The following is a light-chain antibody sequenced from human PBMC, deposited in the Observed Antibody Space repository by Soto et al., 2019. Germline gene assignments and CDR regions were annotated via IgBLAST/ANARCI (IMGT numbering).Light chain of an antibody. V-gene: IGKV1-33*01. CDR3: QRYDSVPPT. Sequence: DIQMTQSPSSLSASVGDRVTITCQASHDIKKFLNWFQEKPGKAPKLLIFDASNLQTGVPSRFSGSGSGTHFTFTISSLQPEDIAKYYCQRYDSVPPTFGQGTRLDIK. J-gene: IGKJ5*01. CDR2: DAS. CDR1: HDIKKF.